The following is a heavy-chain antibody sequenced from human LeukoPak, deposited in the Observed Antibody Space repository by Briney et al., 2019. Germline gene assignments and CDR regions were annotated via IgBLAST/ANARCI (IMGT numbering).Heavy chain of an antibody. V-gene: IGHV1-2*02. CDR2: INPNSDAT. J-gene: IGHJ3*02. D-gene: IGHD1-26*01. Sequence: ASVKVSCKASGYTFTAYYMHWVRQAPGQGLEWMGWINPNSDATNYAQKFQGRVTMTRDTSISTAYMDLSRLRSDDTAVYYCARVVRDRWELLEAFDIWGQGTMVTVSS. CDR1: GYTFTAYY. CDR3: ARVVRDRWELLEAFDI.